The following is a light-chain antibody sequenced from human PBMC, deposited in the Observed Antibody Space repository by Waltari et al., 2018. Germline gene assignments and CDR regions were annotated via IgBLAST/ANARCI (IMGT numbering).Light chain of an antibody. CDR1: QSVLYSSNNKNY. CDR3: QQYYSTGYT. J-gene: IGKJ2*01. V-gene: IGKV4-1*01. Sequence: DIVMTQSPDSLAVSLGERATIHCKSSQSVLYSSNNKNYLAWYQQKPGQPPKLLIYWASTRESGVPDRFSGSGSGTDFTLTISSLQAEDVAVYYCQQYYSTGYTFGQGTKLEIK. CDR2: WAS.